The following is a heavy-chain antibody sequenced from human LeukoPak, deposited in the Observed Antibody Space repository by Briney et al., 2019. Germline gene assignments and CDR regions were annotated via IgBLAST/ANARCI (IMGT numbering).Heavy chain of an antibody. V-gene: IGHV3-48*01. CDR2: ISSSSSTI. D-gene: IGHD2-2*02. Sequence: GGSLRLSCAASGFTFSSYSMNWVRQAPGKGLEWVSYISSSSSTIYYADSVKGRLTISRDNAKNSLYLQMKSLRAEDTAVYYCAREKFSDCSSTSCYINYFDYWGQGTLVTVSS. J-gene: IGHJ4*02. CDR3: AREKFSDCSSTSCYINYFDY. CDR1: GFTFSSYS.